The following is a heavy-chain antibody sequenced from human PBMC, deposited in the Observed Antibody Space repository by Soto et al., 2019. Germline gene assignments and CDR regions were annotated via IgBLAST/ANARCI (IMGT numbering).Heavy chain of an antibody. Sequence: ASVKVSCKTSGDTFTNFGLSWVRQAPGQGLEWMGWIATYNSNRNLAQRFQGRLTLTTDTSTSTAYMELKSLGYDDTAIYYCARVVRGVVNWFDPWGQGTLVTVSS. J-gene: IGHJ5*02. V-gene: IGHV1-18*01. CDR1: GDTFTNFG. D-gene: IGHD3-10*01. CDR3: ARVVRGVVNWFDP. CDR2: IATYNSNR.